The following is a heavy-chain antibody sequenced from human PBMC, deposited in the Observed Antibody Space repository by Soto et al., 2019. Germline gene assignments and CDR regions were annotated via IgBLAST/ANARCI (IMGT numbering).Heavy chain of an antibody. V-gene: IGHV3-33*01. CDR1: GFTFSSYG. CDR3: ARDLTQSYDSSGYYLDY. Sequence: QVQLVESGGGVVQPGRSLRLSCAASGFTFSSYGMQWVRQAPGKGLEWVAVIWYDGSNKYYADSVKGRFTISRDNSKNTLYLQMTSLRAEDTAVYYCARDLTQSYDSSGYYLDYWGQGTLVTVSS. CDR2: IWYDGSNK. D-gene: IGHD3-22*01. J-gene: IGHJ4*02.